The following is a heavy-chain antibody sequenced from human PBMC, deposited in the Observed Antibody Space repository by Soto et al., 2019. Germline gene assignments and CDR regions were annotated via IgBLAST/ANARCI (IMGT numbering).Heavy chain of an antibody. D-gene: IGHD6-13*01. J-gene: IGHJ4*02. V-gene: IGHV4-31*03. CDR3: AREGGYSTTTDS. CDR2: IYHSGTT. CDR1: GGSISSGGYY. Sequence: QVQLQESGPGLVKPSQTLSLTCTVSGGSISSGGYYWSWIRQHPGKGLEWIGSIYHSGTTYYNPSLKSRVTISVDTSKNQFSLKVSSGTAADTAVYYCAREGGYSTTTDSWGQGTLVTVSS.